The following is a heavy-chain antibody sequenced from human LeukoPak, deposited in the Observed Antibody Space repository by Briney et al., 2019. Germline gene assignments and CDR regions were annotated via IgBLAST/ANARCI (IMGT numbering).Heavy chain of an antibody. CDR2: VDYSGST. CDR1: GGSISDYY. D-gene: IGHD6-13*01. V-gene: IGHV4-59*01. Sequence: SETLSLNCTVSGGSISDYYWTWIRQPPGEGLQWIGYVDYSGSTNYNPSLKSRITISVDRSKNQFSLRLNSVTAADTAVYYCARGYSSSWNYFDYWGQGTLVTVSS. J-gene: IGHJ4*02. CDR3: ARGYSSSWNYFDY.